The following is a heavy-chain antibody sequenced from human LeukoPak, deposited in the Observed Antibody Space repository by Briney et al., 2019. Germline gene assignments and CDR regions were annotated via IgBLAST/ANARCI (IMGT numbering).Heavy chain of an antibody. CDR3: ARDRDHFDY. CDR1: GGSISSSSYY. J-gene: IGHJ4*02. Sequence: PSGTLSLTCTVSGGSISSSSYYWGWIRQPPGKGLEWIGSIYYSGSTYYNPSLKSRVTISVDTSKNQFSLKLSSVAAADTAVYYCARDRDHFDYWGQGTLVTVSS. D-gene: IGHD3-10*01. CDR2: IYYSGST. V-gene: IGHV4-39*07.